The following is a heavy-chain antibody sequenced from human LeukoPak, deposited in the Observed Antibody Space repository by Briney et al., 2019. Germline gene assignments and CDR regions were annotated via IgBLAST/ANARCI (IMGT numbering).Heavy chain of an antibody. D-gene: IGHD1-26*01. Sequence: GGSLRLSCAASGFTFSTYAMSWVRQAPGKGLEWVSAISDGGGTIYYADSVKGRFTISRDNSKNTLYLQINSLRAEDTAVYYCAKDSGGTYFDYYYYMDVWGKGTTVTVSS. J-gene: IGHJ6*03. CDR2: ISDGGGTI. V-gene: IGHV3-23*01. CDR1: GFTFSTYA. CDR3: AKDSGGTYFDYYYYMDV.